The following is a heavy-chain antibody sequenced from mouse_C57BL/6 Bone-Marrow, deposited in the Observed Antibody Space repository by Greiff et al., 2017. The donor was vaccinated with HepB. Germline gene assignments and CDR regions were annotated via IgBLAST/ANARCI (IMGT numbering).Heavy chain of an antibody. CDR2: IDPEDGDT. J-gene: IGHJ3*01. D-gene: IGHD1-1*01. V-gene: IGHV14-1*01. CDR1: CFNIKDYY. Sequence: EVQLQQSGAELVRPGASVKLSCTASCFNIKDYYMHWVKQRPEQGLEWIGRIDPEDGDTEYAPKFQGKATMTADTSSNTAYLQLSSLTSEDTAVYYCTRGYGSSKGFAYWGQGTLVTVSA. CDR3: TRGYGSSKGFAY.